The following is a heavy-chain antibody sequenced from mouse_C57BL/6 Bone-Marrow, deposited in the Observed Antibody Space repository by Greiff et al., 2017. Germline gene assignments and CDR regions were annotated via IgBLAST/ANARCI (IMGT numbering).Heavy chain of an antibody. D-gene: IGHD3-3*01. CDR1: GYTFTSYW. V-gene: IGHV1-50*01. J-gene: IGHJ1*03. Sequence: QVQLQQPGAELVKPGASVKLSCKASGYTFTSYWMQWVKQRPGRGLEWIGEIDPSDSYTNYNQKFKGKATLTVDTSSSTAYMQLSSLTSEDSAVYYCAREGPRWYFDVWGTGTTVTVSS. CDR2: IDPSDSYT. CDR3: AREGPRWYFDV.